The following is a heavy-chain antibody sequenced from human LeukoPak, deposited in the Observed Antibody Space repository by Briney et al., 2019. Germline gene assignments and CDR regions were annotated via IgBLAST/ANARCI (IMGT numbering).Heavy chain of an antibody. CDR1: GSTFTNYA. J-gene: IGHJ4*02. V-gene: IGHV3-23*01. Sequence: GGSLRLSCAASGSTFTNYAMSWVRQAPGKGLEWVSGISDVEKIPYYSDSVKGRFTISRDNSKKTVYLQMNNLRAEDTAVYFCARHDSYIPYWGQGIPVTVSS. CDR2: ISDVEKIP. D-gene: IGHD3-10*01. CDR3: ARHDSYIPY.